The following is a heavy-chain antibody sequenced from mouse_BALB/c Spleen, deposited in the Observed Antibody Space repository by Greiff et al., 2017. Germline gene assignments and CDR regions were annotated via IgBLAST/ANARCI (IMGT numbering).Heavy chain of an antibody. CDR3: TRLGSSYYAMDY. J-gene: IGHJ4*01. D-gene: IGHD1-1*01. Sequence: VKLMESGPELVKPGASVRISCKASGYTFTNYWLGWVKQRPGHGLEWIGDIYPGGGYTNYNEKFKGKATLTADTSSSTAYMELSSLTNEDSAVYYCTRLGSSYYAMDYWGQGTSVTVSS. CDR1: GYTFTNYW. V-gene: IGHV1-63*02. CDR2: IYPGGGYT.